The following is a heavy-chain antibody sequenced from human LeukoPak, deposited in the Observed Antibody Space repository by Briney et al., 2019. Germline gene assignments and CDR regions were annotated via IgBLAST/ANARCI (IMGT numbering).Heavy chain of an antibody. V-gene: IGHV4-38-2*01. CDR2: IYYSGST. CDR1: GYSSSSGYF. J-gene: IGHJ4*02. Sequence: SETLSLTCAVSGYSSSSGYFWGWIRQPPGKGLEWIGYIYYSGSTYYNPSLKSRVTISVDTSKNQFSLKLSSVTAADTAVYYCARGSGSYIGYWGQGTLVTVSS. D-gene: IGHD1-26*01. CDR3: ARGSGSYIGY.